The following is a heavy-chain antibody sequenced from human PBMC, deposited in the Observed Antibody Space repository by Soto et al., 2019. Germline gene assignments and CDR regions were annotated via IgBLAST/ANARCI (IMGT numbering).Heavy chain of an antibody. J-gene: IGHJ3*02. CDR1: GFTFSSYG. D-gene: IGHD3-22*01. Sequence: QVQLVESGGGVVQPGRSLRLSCAASGFTFSSYGMHWVRQAPGKGLEWVAVIWYDGSNQYYADSVKGRFTISRDNSKDTLYLQMNSLRAEDTALYYCARNYYDSSGGNSEAFEIWGQGTMVTVSS. CDR3: ARNYYDSSGGNSEAFEI. V-gene: IGHV3-33*01. CDR2: IWYDGSNQ.